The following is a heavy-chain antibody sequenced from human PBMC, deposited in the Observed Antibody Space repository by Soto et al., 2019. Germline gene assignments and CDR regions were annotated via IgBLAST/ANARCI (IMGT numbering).Heavy chain of an antibody. D-gene: IGHD5-12*01. Sequence: GGSLRLSCAASGFTFSSYGMHWVRQAPGKGLEWVAVISYDGSNKYYADSVKGRFTISRDNSKNTLYLQMNSLRAEDTAVYYCAKDGGYSGYDHVDYWGQGTLVTVSS. CDR1: GFTFSSYG. J-gene: IGHJ4*02. CDR2: ISYDGSNK. V-gene: IGHV3-30*18. CDR3: AKDGGYSGYDHVDY.